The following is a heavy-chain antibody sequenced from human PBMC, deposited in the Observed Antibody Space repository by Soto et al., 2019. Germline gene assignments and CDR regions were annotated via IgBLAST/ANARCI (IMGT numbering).Heavy chain of an antibody. CDR2: FDPEDGET. CDR3: ARDVVGSDYFDS. CDR1: GYTLTELS. V-gene: IGHV1-24*01. D-gene: IGHD1-26*01. J-gene: IGHJ4*02. Sequence: ASVKVSCKVSGYTLTELSMHWVRQAPGKGLEWMGGFDPEDGETIYAQKFQGRVTMTEDTSTNTAYMELSRLRSDDTAVYYCARDVVGSDYFDSWGQGTLVTVSS.